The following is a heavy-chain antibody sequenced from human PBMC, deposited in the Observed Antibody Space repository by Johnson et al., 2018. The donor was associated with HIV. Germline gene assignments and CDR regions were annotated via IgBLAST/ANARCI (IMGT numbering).Heavy chain of an antibody. CDR3: VRGSGSYYLGKGAFDI. V-gene: IGHV3-13*01. CDR1: GFTFSSYD. D-gene: IGHD1-26*01. CDR2: IGTAGDT. Sequence: VQLVESGGGLVRPGRSLRLSCAASGFTFSSYDMHWVRQATGKGLEWVSAIGTAGDTYYPGSVKGRFTISRENAKNSLYLQMTTLRAEDTAVYYCVRGSGSYYLGKGAFDIWGQGTMVTVSS. J-gene: IGHJ3*02.